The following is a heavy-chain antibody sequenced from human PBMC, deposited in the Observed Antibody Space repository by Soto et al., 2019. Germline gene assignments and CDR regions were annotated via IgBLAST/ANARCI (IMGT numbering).Heavy chain of an antibody. J-gene: IGHJ6*02. CDR3: ARDRDELWFGELRMDV. V-gene: IGHV3-48*02. CDR2: ISSSSSTI. D-gene: IGHD3-10*01. Sequence: GGSLRLSCAASGFTFSSYSMNWVRQAPGKGLEWVSYISSSSSTIYCADSVKGRFTISRDNAKNSLYLQMNSLRDEDTAVYYCARDRDELWFGELRMDVWGQGTTVTVSS. CDR1: GFTFSSYS.